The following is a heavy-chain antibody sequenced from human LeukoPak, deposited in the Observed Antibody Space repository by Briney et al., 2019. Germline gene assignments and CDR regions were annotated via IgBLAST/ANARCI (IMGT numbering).Heavy chain of an antibody. D-gene: IGHD1-26*01. Sequence: GGSLRLSCAASGFTFSSYEVNWVRQAPGKGLEWVSYISSSGSTTYYADSVKGRFTISRDNAKNPLYLQMNSLRAEDTAIYYCASDGHRGSDFDYWGQGTLVTVSS. CDR3: ASDGHRGSDFDY. V-gene: IGHV3-48*03. CDR2: ISSSGSTT. J-gene: IGHJ4*02. CDR1: GFTFSSYE.